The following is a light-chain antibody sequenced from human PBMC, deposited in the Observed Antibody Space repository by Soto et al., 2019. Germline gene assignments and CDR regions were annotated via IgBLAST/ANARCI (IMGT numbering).Light chain of an antibody. CDR1: QTISSW. J-gene: IGKJ1*01. CDR2: KAS. CDR3: QHYNSYSEA. V-gene: IGKV1-5*03. Sequence: DIPTTQAPSALTHYVVARVTITYQASQTISSWLAWYQQKPGKAPKLLIYKASTLKSGVPSRFSGSGSGTEFTLTISSLQPDDFATYYCQHYNSYSEAFGQGTKVDIK.